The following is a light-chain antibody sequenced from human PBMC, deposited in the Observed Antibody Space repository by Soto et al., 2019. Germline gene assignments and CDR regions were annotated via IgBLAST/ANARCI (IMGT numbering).Light chain of an antibody. CDR2: GAS. V-gene: IGKV3-20*01. CDR3: QQYGSSPWT. CDR1: QSVSSN. J-gene: IGKJ1*01. Sequence: EIVMTQSPATLSVSPGERAPLSCRASQSVSSNLAWYQQKPGQAPRLLIYGASSRATGIPDRFSGSESGTDFTLTISRLEPEDFAVYYCQQYGSSPWTFGQGTKVDIK.